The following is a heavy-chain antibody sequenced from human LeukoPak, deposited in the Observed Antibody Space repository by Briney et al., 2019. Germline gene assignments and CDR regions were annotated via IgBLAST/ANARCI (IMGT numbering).Heavy chain of an antibody. Sequence: PGGSLRLSCAASGFTFSSYAMSWVRQAPGKGLEWVSAISGSGGSTYYADSVKGRFTISRDNSKNTLYLQMNSLRAEDTAVYYCAKGAYYDFWSGHQNTWVFDYWGQGTLVTVSS. CDR2: ISGSGGST. CDR1: GFTFSSYA. D-gene: IGHD3-3*01. CDR3: AKGAYYDFWSGHQNTWVFDY. V-gene: IGHV3-23*01. J-gene: IGHJ4*02.